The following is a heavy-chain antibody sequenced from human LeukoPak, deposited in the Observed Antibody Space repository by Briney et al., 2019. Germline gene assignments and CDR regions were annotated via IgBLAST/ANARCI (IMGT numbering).Heavy chain of an antibody. CDR3: ARDPPKGGYALDY. CDR1: GFIFSDFY. V-gene: IGHV3-11*01. D-gene: IGHD3-22*01. Sequence: PGGSLRLSCAASGFIFSDFYMSWIRQTPGKGLEWVSYITSSGNLIYYADSVKGRSTVSRDNAKNSLYLQMNSLRAEDTAVYYCARDPPKGGYALDYWGQGTLVTVSS. J-gene: IGHJ4*02. CDR2: ITSSGNLI.